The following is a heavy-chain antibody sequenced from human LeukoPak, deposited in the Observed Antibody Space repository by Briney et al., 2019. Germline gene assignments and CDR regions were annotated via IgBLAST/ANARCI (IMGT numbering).Heavy chain of an antibody. CDR3: ARVRTDRAFDI. J-gene: IGHJ3*02. CDR1: GGTFSSYA. V-gene: IGHV1-69*05. CDR2: IIPIFGAA. Sequence: ASVKVSCKASGGTFSSYAISWVRQVPGQGLEWMGRIIPIFGAANYAQKFQGRVTITTDESTSTAYMELSSLRSEDTAVYYCARVRTDRAFDIWGQGTMVTVSS.